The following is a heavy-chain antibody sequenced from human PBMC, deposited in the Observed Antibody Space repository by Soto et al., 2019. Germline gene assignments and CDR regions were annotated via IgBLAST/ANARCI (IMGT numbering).Heavy chain of an antibody. V-gene: IGHV4-30-4*01. CDR1: GGSVTSDEDY. Sequence: SETLSLTCTVSGGSVTSDEDYWTWIRQSPGKGLEWIGYISNSGSTGYNPSLKTRLSMSVDRSKNLFTLRLTSVTAADTAVYFCATESGSTYGYFDHWGQGTQVTVSS. CDR3: ATESGSTYGYFDH. CDR2: ISNSGST. D-gene: IGHD5-18*01. J-gene: IGHJ4*02.